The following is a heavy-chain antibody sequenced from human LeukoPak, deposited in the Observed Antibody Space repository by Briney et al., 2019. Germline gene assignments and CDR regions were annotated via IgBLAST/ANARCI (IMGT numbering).Heavy chain of an antibody. CDR1: GGSFSGYY. V-gene: IGHV4-34*01. D-gene: IGHD3-10*01. CDR2: INHSGST. CDR3: ARGRRLYGSGSYYRPNWFDP. J-gene: IGHJ5*02. Sequence: PSETLSLTCAVYGGSFSGYYWSWIRQPPGKGLEWIGEINHSGSTNYNPSLKSRVTISVDTSKNQFSLKLSSVTAADTAVYYCARGRRLYGSGSYYRPNWFDPWGQGTPVTVSS.